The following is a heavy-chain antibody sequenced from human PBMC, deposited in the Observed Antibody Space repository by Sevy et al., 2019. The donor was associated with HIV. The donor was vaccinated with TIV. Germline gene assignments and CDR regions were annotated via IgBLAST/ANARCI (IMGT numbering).Heavy chain of an antibody. CDR3: ASAQLRSNWFDP. V-gene: IGHV4-34*01. J-gene: IGHJ5*02. D-gene: IGHD6-19*01. CDR1: VGSFRDYY. CDR2: INHSGST. Sequence: SETLSLTCAVYVGSFRDYYWSWIRQSPGKGLEWIGDINHSGSTNYNPSLGGRVTLSVDTSKNQFSLKLTSVTAADTAVYYCASAQLRSNWFDPWGRGTPVTVSS.